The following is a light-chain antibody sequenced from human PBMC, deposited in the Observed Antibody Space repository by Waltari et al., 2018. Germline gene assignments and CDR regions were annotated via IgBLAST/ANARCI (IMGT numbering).Light chain of an antibody. CDR2: DVN. Sequence: QSALTQPASVSGSPGQSISISCTGTSSDVGGYNYVSWYQQHPGKAPKVLIFDVNNRPSGVSARFPGSKSGNTASLTISGLQPEDEADYYCGSYTSANSRIFGGGTKLTVL. CDR1: SSDVGGYNY. V-gene: IGLV2-14*03. J-gene: IGLJ2*01. CDR3: GSYTSANSRI.